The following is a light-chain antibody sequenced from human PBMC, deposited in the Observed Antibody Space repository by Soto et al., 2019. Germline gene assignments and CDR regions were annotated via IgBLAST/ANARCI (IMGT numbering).Light chain of an antibody. V-gene: IGKV1-39*01. CDR2: GAS. CDR3: QETYSSLWGT. CDR1: QNVNTY. J-gene: IGKJ1*01. Sequence: DIQMTQSPSSLSASVGDRVTITCQTSQNVNTYLNWYQQKPGKAPKLLIYGASNLRSGVPLRFSGRGSGNDFTLKISSLEPEDFANYYCQETYSSLWGTCCQGTNVDIK.